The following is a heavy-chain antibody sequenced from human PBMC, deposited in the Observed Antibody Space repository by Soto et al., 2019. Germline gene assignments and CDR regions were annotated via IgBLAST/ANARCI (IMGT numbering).Heavy chain of an antibody. CDR1: GGSITSSEYS. J-gene: IGHJ3*02. D-gene: IGHD5-12*01. CDR3: ASGSRRGYNYSGAFDI. Sequence: SETLSLTCNVSGGSITSSEYSWNWIRQAPGKGLEWIGFIYHTGTLYHNPSLKSRVTISVDTSKNQFSLKLSSVTAADTAVYYCASGSRRGYNYSGAFDIWGQGTMVTVSS. V-gene: IGHV4-30-2*02. CDR2: IYHTGTL.